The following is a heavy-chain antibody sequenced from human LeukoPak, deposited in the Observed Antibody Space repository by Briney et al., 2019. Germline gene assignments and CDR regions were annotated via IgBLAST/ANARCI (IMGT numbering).Heavy chain of an antibody. V-gene: IGHV3-23*01. CDR3: AKERITMIVVVIPSDAFDI. Sequence: GGSLGLSCAASGFTFSSYAMSWVRQAPGKGLEWVSAISGSGGSTYYADSVKGRFTISRDNSKNTLYLQMNSLRAEDTAVYYCAKERITMIVVVIPSDAFDIWGQGTMVTVSS. J-gene: IGHJ3*02. D-gene: IGHD3-22*01. CDR2: ISGSGGST. CDR1: GFTFSSYA.